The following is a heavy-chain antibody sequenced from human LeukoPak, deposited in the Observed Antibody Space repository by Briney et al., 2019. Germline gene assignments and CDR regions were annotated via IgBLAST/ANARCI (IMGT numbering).Heavy chain of an antibody. Sequence: ASVKVSCKASGYTFTSYYMHWVRQAPGQGLEWMGIINPSDGSTSYAQKFQGRVTITADESTSTAYMELSSLRSEDTAVYYCARAEGYVSRFDPWGQGTLVTVSS. CDR2: INPSDGST. V-gene: IGHV1-46*01. CDR3: ARAEGYVSRFDP. D-gene: IGHD3-16*01. J-gene: IGHJ5*02. CDR1: GYTFTSYY.